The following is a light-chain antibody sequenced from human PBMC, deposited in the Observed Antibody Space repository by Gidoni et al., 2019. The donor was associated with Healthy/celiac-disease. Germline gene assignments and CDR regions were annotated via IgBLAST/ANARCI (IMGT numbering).Light chain of an antibody. CDR3: SSYTSSSIV. Sequence: QSALTQPASVSGSPGQPITISCTGTSSDVGGYNYVSWYQQHPGKASKLMIYDVSNRPSGVSNRFSGSKSGNTASLTISGLQAEDEADYYCSSYTSSSIVFGGGTKLTVL. J-gene: IGLJ3*02. CDR2: DVS. V-gene: IGLV2-14*01. CDR1: SSDVGGYNY.